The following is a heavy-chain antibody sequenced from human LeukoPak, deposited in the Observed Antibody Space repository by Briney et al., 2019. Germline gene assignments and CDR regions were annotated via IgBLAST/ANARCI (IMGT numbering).Heavy chain of an antibody. J-gene: IGHJ6*03. D-gene: IGHD6-6*01. CDR3: ARDMGSSSYYMDV. Sequence: GGSLRLSCAASGFTFSSLSMNWVRQAPGKGLEWVSYISSGSGTIYYADSVKGRFTISRDNAKNSLYLQMNNLRAEDTAVYYCARDMGSSSYYMDVWGKGTSVTVSS. V-gene: IGHV3-48*01. CDR2: ISSGSGTI. CDR1: GFTFSSLS.